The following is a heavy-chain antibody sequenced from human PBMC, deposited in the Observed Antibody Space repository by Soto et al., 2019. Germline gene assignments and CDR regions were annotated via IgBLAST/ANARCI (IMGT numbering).Heavy chain of an antibody. D-gene: IGHD3-16*01. V-gene: IGHV3-23*01. CDR3: AKDTVQYDRGAYPLDP. CDR2: IGGSGRTT. J-gene: IGHJ5*02. Sequence: EVQLLESGGGLVQPEGSLRLSCAASGFTFSNYAMTWVRQAPGKGLEWVSTIGGSGRTTYYAESVRGRFTISRDNSKNTLYLQMNSLRAEDTAVYYCAKDTVQYDRGAYPLDPWGQGTLVTVSS. CDR1: GFTFSNYA.